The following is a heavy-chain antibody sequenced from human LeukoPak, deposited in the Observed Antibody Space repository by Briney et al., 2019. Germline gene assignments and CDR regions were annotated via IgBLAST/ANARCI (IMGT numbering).Heavy chain of an antibody. CDR1: GFTFSNYW. Sequence: PGGSLRLSCVASGFTFSNYWMSWVRQAPGKGLEWVANIKEDGSQKDYVDSVKGRFTISRDNAKNSVYLQMNSLRVEDTAVYYCVSQHVVPHWGQGARVTVSS. D-gene: IGHD6-13*01. J-gene: IGHJ4*02. CDR3: VSQHVVPH. V-gene: IGHV3-7*01. CDR2: IKEDGSQK.